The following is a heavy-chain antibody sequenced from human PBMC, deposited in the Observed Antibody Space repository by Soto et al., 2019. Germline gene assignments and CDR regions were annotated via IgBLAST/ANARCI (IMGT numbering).Heavy chain of an antibody. CDR2: VWYDGSSK. CDR3: AREIGNYYAVMDF. Sequence: LRLFCEASGFTFSNFGVNWVRQATGKGLEWVARVWYDGSSKYYVDSVKGRFTISRDNSKETVYLQMNSLRAEDTGVFYCAREIGNYYAVMDFWVQGTTVIGS. V-gene: IGHV3-33*01. J-gene: IGHJ6*01. D-gene: IGHD3-10*01. CDR1: GFTFSNFG.